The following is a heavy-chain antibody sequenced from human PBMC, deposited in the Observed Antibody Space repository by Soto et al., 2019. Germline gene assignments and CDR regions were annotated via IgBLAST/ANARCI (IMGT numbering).Heavy chain of an antibody. CDR2: IYYSGST. CDR3: ARSQIGGWFDY. D-gene: IGHD2-15*01. CDR1: GGSISSGGYY. J-gene: IGHJ4*02. V-gene: IGHV4-31*03. Sequence: SETLSLTCTVSGGSISSGGYYWSWIRQHPGKGLEWIGYIYYSGSTYYNPSLKSRVTISVDTSKNQFSLKLSSVTAADTAVYYCARSQIGGWFDYWGQGTLVTVSS.